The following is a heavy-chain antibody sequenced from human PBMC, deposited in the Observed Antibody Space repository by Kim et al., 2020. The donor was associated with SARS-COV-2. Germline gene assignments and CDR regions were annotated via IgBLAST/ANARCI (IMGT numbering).Heavy chain of an antibody. CDR3: AKDLNFYSLGTTGFYY. CDR1: GFAFSSYA. V-gene: IGHV3-23*03. CDR2: AYSGGTPT. Sequence: GGSLRLSCAASGFAFSSYAMSWVRQAPGKGLEWVSVAYSGGTPTYYGDSVDGRFTISRDDSKNTLYLQMNSLRAEDTAVYYCAKDLNFYSLGTTGFYYWG. D-gene: IGHD2-21*02. J-gene: IGHJ4*01.